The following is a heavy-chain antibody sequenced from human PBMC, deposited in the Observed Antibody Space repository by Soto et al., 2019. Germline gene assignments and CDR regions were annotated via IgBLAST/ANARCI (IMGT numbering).Heavy chain of an antibody. CDR2: IYYSGST. J-gene: IGHJ5*02. CDR3: ARGVYYDFWSGYYTGIWFDP. V-gene: IGHV4-59*01. Sequence: PSETLSLTCTVSGGSISSYYWSWIRQPPGKGLDWIGYIYYSGSTNYNPSLKSRVTISVDTSKNQFSLKLSSVTAADTAVYYCARGVYYDFWSGYYTGIWFDPWGQGTLVTVSS. CDR1: GGSISSYY. D-gene: IGHD3-3*01.